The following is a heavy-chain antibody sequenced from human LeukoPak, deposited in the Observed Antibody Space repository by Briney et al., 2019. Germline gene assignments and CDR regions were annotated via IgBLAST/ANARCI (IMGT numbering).Heavy chain of an antibody. D-gene: IGHD1-26*01. J-gene: IGHJ4*02. Sequence: PAETLSLTCTVSGGSISSSSYYWGWIRQPPGKWLEWIGSIYYSGSTYYNPSLKSRVTISVDTSKNQFSLKLSSVTAADTAVYYCARDSGVGGGYYLSDYWGQGTLVTVSS. CDR2: IYYSGST. CDR3: ARDSGVGGGYYLSDY. CDR1: GGSISSSSYY. V-gene: IGHV4-39*02.